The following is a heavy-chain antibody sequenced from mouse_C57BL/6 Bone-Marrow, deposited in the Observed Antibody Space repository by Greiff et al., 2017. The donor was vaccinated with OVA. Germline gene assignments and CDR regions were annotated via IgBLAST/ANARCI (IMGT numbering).Heavy chain of an antibody. CDR3: ARGGWYFDY. D-gene: IGHD1-1*02. J-gene: IGHJ2*01. Sequence: QVQLQQSGAELVKPGASVKLSCKASGYTFTSYWMQWVKQRPGQGLEWIGEIDPSDSYTNYNQKFKGKATLTVDTSSSTAYMALSSLTSEDSAVYYCARGGWYFDYWGQGTTLTVSS. V-gene: IGHV1-50*01. CDR2: IDPSDSYT. CDR1: GYTFTSYW.